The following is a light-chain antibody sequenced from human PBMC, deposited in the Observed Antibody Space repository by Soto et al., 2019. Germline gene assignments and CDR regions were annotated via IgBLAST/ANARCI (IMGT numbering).Light chain of an antibody. Sequence: DIQLTQSPSFLSASVGDRVTITCRASQNIGSHLAWYQQKPGKAPNLLIYGASTLQTGVPSRFSGSRYGTEFSLTISSLQPEDYATYYCHQFKSYPLTIGGGTKVEIK. V-gene: IGKV1-9*01. CDR1: QNIGSH. CDR3: HQFKSYPLT. J-gene: IGKJ4*01. CDR2: GAS.